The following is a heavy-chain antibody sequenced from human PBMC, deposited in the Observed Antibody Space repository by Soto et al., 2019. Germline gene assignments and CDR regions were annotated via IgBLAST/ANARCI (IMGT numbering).Heavy chain of an antibody. J-gene: IGHJ4*02. CDR1: GYTFTSYY. V-gene: IGHV1-46*03. CDR3: ARPGTEWELHY. D-gene: IGHD1-26*01. Sequence: QVQLVQSGAEVKKPGASVKVSCKASGYTFTSYYMHWVRQAPGQGLEWMGIINPSGGSTSYAQRFQGRVTMTRDTSTSTVYMELSSLRSEDTAVYYCARPGTEWELHYWGQGTLVTVSS. CDR2: INPSGGST.